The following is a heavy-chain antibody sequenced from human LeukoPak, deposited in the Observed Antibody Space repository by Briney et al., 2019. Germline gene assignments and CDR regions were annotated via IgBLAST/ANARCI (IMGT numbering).Heavy chain of an antibody. CDR1: GGSFSGYY. Sequence: PSETLSLTCAVYGGSFSGYYWSWIRQPPGKGLKWIGEINHSGSTNYNPSLKSRVTISVDTSKNQFSLKLSSVTAADTAVYYCARADYDILTGYYHSRYYYFDYWGQGTLVTVSS. V-gene: IGHV4-34*01. D-gene: IGHD3-9*01. CDR3: ARADYDILTGYYHSRYYYFDY. J-gene: IGHJ4*02. CDR2: INHSGST.